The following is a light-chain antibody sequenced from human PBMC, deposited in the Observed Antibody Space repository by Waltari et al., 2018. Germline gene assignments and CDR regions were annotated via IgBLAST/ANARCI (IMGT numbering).Light chain of an antibody. V-gene: IGLV2-14*03. CDR2: DVS. Sequence: QSALTQPASVSGSPGQSVTISCTGTSSDVGGYHHVSWYQQHPDKAPKLMTFDVSYRPSGVACVFSGSKAGNTASLTISGLQAEDEADYYCSSYIGSSTLELFGGGTSLTVL. CDR3: SSYIGSSTLEL. J-gene: IGLJ2*01. CDR1: SSDVGGYHH.